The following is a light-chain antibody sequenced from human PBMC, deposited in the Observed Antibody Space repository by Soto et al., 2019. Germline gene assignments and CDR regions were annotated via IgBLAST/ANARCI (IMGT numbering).Light chain of an antibody. CDR2: EVN. Sequence: QSVLTQPASVSGSPGQSITISCTGTSGDIGSYNLVSWYQHHPGKAPQLMIYEVNKRPSGVSDRFSGSKSGNTASLTISGLQSVDETDYYCCSYAGSSTPFVFGTGTKVTVL. CDR1: SGDIGSYNL. V-gene: IGLV2-23*02. CDR3: CSYAGSSTPFV. J-gene: IGLJ1*01.